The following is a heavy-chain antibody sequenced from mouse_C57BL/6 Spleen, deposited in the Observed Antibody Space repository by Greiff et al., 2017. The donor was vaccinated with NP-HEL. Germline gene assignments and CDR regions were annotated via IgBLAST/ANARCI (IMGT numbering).Heavy chain of an antibody. J-gene: IGHJ2*01. CDR1: GYSITSGYY. V-gene: IGHV3-6*01. Sequence: ESGPGLVKPSQSLSLTCSVTGYSITSGYYWNWIRQFPGNKLEWMGYISYDGSNNYNPSLKNRISITRDTSKNQFFLKLNSVTTEDTATYYCANYGYDFDYWGQGTTLTVSS. D-gene: IGHD2-2*01. CDR3: ANYGYDFDY. CDR2: ISYDGSN.